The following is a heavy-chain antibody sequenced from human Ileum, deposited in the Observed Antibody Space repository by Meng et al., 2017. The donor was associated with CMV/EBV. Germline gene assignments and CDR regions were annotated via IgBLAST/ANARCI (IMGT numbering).Heavy chain of an antibody. V-gene: IGHV3-15*01. CDR2: IKSKNDGGRT. D-gene: IGHD1-14*01. CDR3: TTDLNLFDY. CDR1: GLIFSNAW. Sequence: YCAASGLIFSNAWLSWVRQVPGKGLELVGRIKSKNDGGRTDYAAPVEGRFTVSRDDSKNTLYLQMNSLKSEDTAMYYCTTDLNLFDYWGQGTLVTVSS. J-gene: IGHJ4*02.